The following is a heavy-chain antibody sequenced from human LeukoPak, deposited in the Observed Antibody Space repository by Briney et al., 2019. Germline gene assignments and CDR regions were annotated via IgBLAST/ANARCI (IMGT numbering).Heavy chain of an antibody. D-gene: IGHD6-19*01. Sequence: PSETLSLTCTVSGGSISSSSYYWGWIRQPPGKGLEWIGSIYYSGSTYYNPSLKSRVTISVDTSKNQFSLKLSSVTAADTAVYYCARHHDSSGWYRPFFDYWGQGTLVTVSS. V-gene: IGHV4-39*01. CDR1: GGSISSSSYY. CDR3: ARHHDSSGWYRPFFDY. J-gene: IGHJ4*02. CDR2: IYYSGST.